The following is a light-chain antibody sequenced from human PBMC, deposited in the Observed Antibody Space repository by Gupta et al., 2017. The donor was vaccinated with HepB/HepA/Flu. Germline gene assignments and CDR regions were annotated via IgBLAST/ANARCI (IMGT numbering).Light chain of an antibody. V-gene: IGLV2-14*03. Sequence: SALTQPASASRSPGPAITISCTGTSSDVGGYNYVSWYQQHPGKAPKLMIYDVSNRPSGVSNRFSGSKSGNTASLTISGLQAEDEADYYCSSYTSSSTLGVFGGGTKLTVL. J-gene: IGLJ2*01. CDR3: SSYTSSSTLGV. CDR2: DVS. CDR1: SSDVGGYNY.